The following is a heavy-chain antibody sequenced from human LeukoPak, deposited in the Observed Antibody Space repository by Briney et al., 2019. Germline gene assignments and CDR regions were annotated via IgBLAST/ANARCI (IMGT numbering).Heavy chain of an antibody. V-gene: IGHV4-31*03. CDR3: ARGRNQNWFDP. CDR2: IYYGGST. CDR1: GVSISSGGYY. Sequence: PSETLSLTCTVSGVSISSGGYYWSWIRQHPGKGLEWIGYIYYGGSTYYNPSLKSRVTISVDTSKNQFSLKLSSVTAADTAVYYCARGRNQNWFDPWGQGTLVTVSS. D-gene: IGHD1-14*01. J-gene: IGHJ5*02.